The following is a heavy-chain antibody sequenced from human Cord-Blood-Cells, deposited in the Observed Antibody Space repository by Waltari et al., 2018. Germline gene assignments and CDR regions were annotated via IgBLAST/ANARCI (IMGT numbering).Heavy chain of an antibody. CDR2: IYYSGST. CDR3: ARVVISSSFFDY. D-gene: IGHD6-6*01. Sequence: VQLQESGPGLVKPSETLSLTCTVSGGSISSHYWSWIRQPPGKGLEWIGYIYYSGSTNYNHSLKSRVTISVDTSKNQFSLKLSSVTAADTAVYYCARVVISSSFFDYWGQGTLVTVSS. V-gene: IGHV4-59*11. J-gene: IGHJ4*02. CDR1: GGSISSHY.